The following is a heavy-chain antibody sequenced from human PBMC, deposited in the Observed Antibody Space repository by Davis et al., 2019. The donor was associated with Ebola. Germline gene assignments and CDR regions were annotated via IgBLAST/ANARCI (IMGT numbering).Heavy chain of an antibody. J-gene: IGHJ4*02. CDR2: VILKSGAT. CDR1: GYTFTDYN. Sequence: ASVKVSCKASGYTFTDYNIHWMRQAPGQGLEWLGRVILKSGATNYAQKFQGRVTITRDTSASTAYMELSSLTSEDTAVYYCARDRPVGTTLFDYWGQGTLVTVSS. D-gene: IGHD1-7*01. CDR3: ARDRPVGTTLFDY. V-gene: IGHV1-2*06.